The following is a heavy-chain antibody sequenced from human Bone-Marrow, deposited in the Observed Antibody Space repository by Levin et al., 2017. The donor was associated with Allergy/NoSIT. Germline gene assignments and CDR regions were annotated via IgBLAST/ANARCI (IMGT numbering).Heavy chain of an antibody. V-gene: IGHV3-11*03. Sequence: TGGSLRLSCAASGFTFSDYYMSWIRQAPGKGLEWVSYISSSSSYTNYADSVKGRFTISRDNAKNSLYLQMNSLRAEDTAVYYCARKVDIVGAFDIWGQGTMVTVSS. CDR1: GFTFSDYY. J-gene: IGHJ3*02. CDR3: ARKVDIVGAFDI. D-gene: IGHD5-12*01. CDR2: ISSSSSYT.